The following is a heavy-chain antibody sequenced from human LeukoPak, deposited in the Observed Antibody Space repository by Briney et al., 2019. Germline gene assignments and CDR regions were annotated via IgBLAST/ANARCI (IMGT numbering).Heavy chain of an antibody. CDR1: GGSFSGYY. V-gene: IGHV4-34*01. CDR3: ARGSAQGYCSSTSCYFLDV. Sequence: SETLSLTCAVYGGSFSGYYWSWIRQTPGKGLEWIGEINHIGTTTYNPSLNSRVAVSVDTSKNQFSLRLTSVTAADTAVYYCARGSAQGYCSSTSCYFLDVWGKGTTVTVSS. D-gene: IGHD2-2*01. CDR2: INHIGTT. J-gene: IGHJ6*04.